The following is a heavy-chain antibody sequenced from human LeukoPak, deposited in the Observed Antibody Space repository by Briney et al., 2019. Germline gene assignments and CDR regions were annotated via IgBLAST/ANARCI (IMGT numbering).Heavy chain of an antibody. CDR1: GFTFSSHW. J-gene: IGHJ4*02. D-gene: IGHD2-2*01. CDR2: INGDGSNT. Sequence: GGSLRLSCAASGFTFSSHWMHWVRQAPGKGLVWVSRINGDGSNTTYADSVKGRFTISRDNAKNTLYLQMNSLRAEDTAVYYCASPAGYCSSASCYWGERTLVTVSS. CDR3: ASPAGYCSSASCY. V-gene: IGHV3-74*03.